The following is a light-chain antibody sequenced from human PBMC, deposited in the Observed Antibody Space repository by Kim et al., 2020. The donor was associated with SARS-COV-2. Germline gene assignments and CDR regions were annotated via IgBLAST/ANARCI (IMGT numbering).Light chain of an antibody. J-gene: IGLJ3*02. CDR3: VLYLGSGVWV. CDR1: SGSASTTYS. Sequence: QTVVTQEASLSVSPGGTVTLTCGLSSGSASTTYSPSWYQQTPGQAPRPLIYNTDIRSSGVPDRFSGSILGNKAALTITGAQADDESDYHCVLYLGSGVWVFGGGTQLTVL. V-gene: IGLV8-61*01. CDR2: NTD.